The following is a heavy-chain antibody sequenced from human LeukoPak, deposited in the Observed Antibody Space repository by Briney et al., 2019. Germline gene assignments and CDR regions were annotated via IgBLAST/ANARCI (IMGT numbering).Heavy chain of an antibody. CDR2: ISSSSSYI. Sequence: GGSLRLSCAASGFTFSSYSMNWVRQAPGKGLEWVSSISSSSSYIYYADSVKGRFTISRDNAKNSLYLQMNSLRAEDTAVYYCARDRFTYYDSSGFFHSFDYWGQGTLVTVSS. J-gene: IGHJ4*02. CDR3: ARDRFTYYDSSGFFHSFDY. CDR1: GFTFSSYS. D-gene: IGHD3-22*01. V-gene: IGHV3-21*01.